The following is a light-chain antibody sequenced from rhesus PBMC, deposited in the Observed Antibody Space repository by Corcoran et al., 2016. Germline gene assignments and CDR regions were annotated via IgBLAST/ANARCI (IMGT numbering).Light chain of an antibody. V-gene: IGKV1-66*01. CDR2: SAS. CDR3: QQYNNSPYT. Sequence: DIQMTQSPSSLSASVGDRVTITCRASQGINNYLSWYQQKQGEAPKPLIYSASSLETGVPSRLIGSRSVPDYTLTISSLQPEDIATYYCQQYNNSPYTFGQGTKVEIK. J-gene: IGKJ2*01. CDR1: QGINNY.